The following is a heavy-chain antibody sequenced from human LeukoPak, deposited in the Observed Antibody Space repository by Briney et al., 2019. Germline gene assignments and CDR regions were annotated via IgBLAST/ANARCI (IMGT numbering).Heavy chain of an antibody. Sequence: SETLSLTCTVSGGSIGSYYWSWIRQPPGKGLEWIGYIYDSGSTNYNPSLKSRVTISVDTSKNQFSLKLSSVTAADTAVYYCACLTTADAFDIWGQGTIVTVSS. CDR1: GGSIGSYY. CDR2: IYDSGST. J-gene: IGHJ3*02. V-gene: IGHV4-59*01. D-gene: IGHD3-22*01. CDR3: ACLTTADAFDI.